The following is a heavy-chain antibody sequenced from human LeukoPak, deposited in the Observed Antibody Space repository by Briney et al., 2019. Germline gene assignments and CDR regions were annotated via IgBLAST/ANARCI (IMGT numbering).Heavy chain of an antibody. Sequence: ASVKVSCKASGYTFTSYGISWVRQAPGLGLEWMGWISAYNGNTNYAQKLQGRVTMTTDTSTSTAYMELRSLRSDDTAVYYCARARREYSSSWYYFDYWGQGTLVTVSS. J-gene: IGHJ4*02. CDR3: ARARREYSSSWYYFDY. D-gene: IGHD6-13*01. CDR2: ISAYNGNT. CDR1: GYTFTSYG. V-gene: IGHV1-18*01.